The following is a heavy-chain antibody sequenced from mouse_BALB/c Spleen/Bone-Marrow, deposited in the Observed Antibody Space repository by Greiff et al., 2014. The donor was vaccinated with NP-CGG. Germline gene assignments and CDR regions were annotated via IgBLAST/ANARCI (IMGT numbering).Heavy chain of an antibody. V-gene: IGHV14-3*02. CDR2: IDPANGNT. J-gene: IGHJ4*01. Sequence: EVQLQQSGAELVKPGASVKLSCTASGFNIKDTYIYWVRQRPEQGLEWVGRIDPANGNTKYDPKFQGKATIAADTSSNTAYLQLSSLTSEDTAVYYCSRGYYDSLFALDYWGHGTSVTVSS. D-gene: IGHD1-1*01. CDR3: SRGYYDSLFALDY. CDR1: GFNIKDTY.